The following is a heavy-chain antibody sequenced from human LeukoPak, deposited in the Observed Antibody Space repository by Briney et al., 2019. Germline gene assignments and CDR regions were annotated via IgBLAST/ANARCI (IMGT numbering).Heavy chain of an antibody. CDR2: IKSKTDGGTT. V-gene: IGHV3-15*01. CDR1: GFTFSNYA. D-gene: IGHD3-22*01. Sequence: PGGSLRLSCAASGFTFSNYAMSWVRQAPGKGLEWVGRIKSKTDGGTTDYAAPVKGRFTISRDDSKNTLYLQMNSLKTEDTAVYYCTTGYIVVTGFLWGQGTLVTVSS. J-gene: IGHJ4*02. CDR3: TTGYIVVTGFL.